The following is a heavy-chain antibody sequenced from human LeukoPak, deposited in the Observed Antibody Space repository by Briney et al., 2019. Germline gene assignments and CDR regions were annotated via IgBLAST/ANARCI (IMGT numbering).Heavy chain of an antibody. V-gene: IGHV3-30*18. J-gene: IGHJ4*02. CDR3: AKDLFPHSSSSPSDY. CDR1: GFTFSSYG. CDR2: ISYDGSDK. Sequence: GGSLRLSCAASGFTFSSYGMHWVRQAPGKGLEWVAVISYDGSDKYYADSVKGRFTISRDNSKNTLYLQMNSLRAEDTAVYYCAKDLFPHSSSSPSDYWGQGTLVTVSS. D-gene: IGHD6-6*01.